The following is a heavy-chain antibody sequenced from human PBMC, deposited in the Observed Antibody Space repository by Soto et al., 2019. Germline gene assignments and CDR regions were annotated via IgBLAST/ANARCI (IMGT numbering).Heavy chain of an antibody. CDR1: GFTFSSYG. CDR2: IWYDGSNK. V-gene: IGHV3-33*01. CDR3: ASTGDYHDAFDI. Sequence: QVQLVESGGGVVQPGRSLRLSCAASGFTFSSYGMHWLRQAPGKGLEWVAVIWYDGSNKYYADSVKGRFTISRDNSKNTLYLQMNSLRAEDTAVYYCASTGDYHDAFDIWGQGTMVTVSS. D-gene: IGHD4-17*01. J-gene: IGHJ3*02.